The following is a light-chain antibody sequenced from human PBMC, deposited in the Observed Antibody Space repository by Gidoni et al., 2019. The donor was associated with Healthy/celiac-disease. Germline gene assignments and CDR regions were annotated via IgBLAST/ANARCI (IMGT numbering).Light chain of an antibody. CDR2: AAS. CDR3: QQRYSTPPIT. J-gene: IGKJ5*01. CDR1: QSISSY. Sequence: DIQMTQSPSSLSASVGDRVTITCRASQSISSYLNWYQQKTGKDPKLLIYAASSLQSGVPSRFSGSGSGTDVTLTISSLQPEDVATYYCQQRYSTPPITFGQGTRLEIK. V-gene: IGKV1-39*01.